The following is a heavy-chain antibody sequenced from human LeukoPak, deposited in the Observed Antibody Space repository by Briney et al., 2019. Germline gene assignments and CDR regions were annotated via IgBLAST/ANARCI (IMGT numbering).Heavy chain of an antibody. CDR3: ARGARSSTDWFDP. D-gene: IGHD2-2*01. J-gene: IGHJ5*02. CDR1: GFTFSDYY. CDR2: ISSSSSYK. Sequence: GGSLRLSCAASGFTFSDYYMSWIRQAPGKGLGGVSYISSSSSYKNYADSVKGRFTISRDNAKNSLYLQMNSLRAEDTAVYYCARGARSSTDWFDPWGQGTLVTVSS. V-gene: IGHV3-11*05.